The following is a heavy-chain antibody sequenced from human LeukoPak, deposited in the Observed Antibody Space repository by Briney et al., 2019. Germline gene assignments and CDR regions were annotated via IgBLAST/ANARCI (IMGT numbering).Heavy chain of an antibody. CDR2: IKLDGSEK. Sequence: GGSLGLSCVASGFTFGKYWMSWVRQAPGKGLEWVANIKLDGSEKNYVDSVKGRFTISRDNTKNSLYLQMNSLRAEDTAVYYCARKLGGAFDIWGQGTMVTVSS. J-gene: IGHJ3*02. CDR3: ARKLGGAFDI. CDR1: GFTFGKYW. D-gene: IGHD7-27*01. V-gene: IGHV3-7*01.